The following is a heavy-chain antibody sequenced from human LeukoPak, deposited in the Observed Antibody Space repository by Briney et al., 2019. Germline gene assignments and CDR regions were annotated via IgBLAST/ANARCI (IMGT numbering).Heavy chain of an antibody. Sequence: ASVKVSCKASGYSFSDYYIHWLRQAPVQGLEWMGWINPDSGGTNYAQRFQGRVTMTRDTSITTVYMELSRLRSDDTAVFYCTREARAGNWFDPWGQGTPVIVSS. CDR2: INPDSGGT. CDR1: GYSFSDYY. CDR3: TREARAGNWFDP. J-gene: IGHJ5*02. V-gene: IGHV1-2*02. D-gene: IGHD5-12*01.